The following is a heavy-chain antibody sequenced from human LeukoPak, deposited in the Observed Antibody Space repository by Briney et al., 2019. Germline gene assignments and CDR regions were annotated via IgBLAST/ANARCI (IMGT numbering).Heavy chain of an antibody. Sequence: GGSLRLSCTASGFTLSYYGMHWVRQAPGKGLELVALMWSDGSKTSYADSVKGRFTISRDISRNTLYLQMNSLRAEDMALYYCARDADASAFYWYFDLWGRGTLVTVSS. CDR3: ARDADASAFYWYFDL. D-gene: IGHD2-8*01. V-gene: IGHV3-33*01. J-gene: IGHJ2*01. CDR1: GFTLSYYG. CDR2: MWSDGSKT.